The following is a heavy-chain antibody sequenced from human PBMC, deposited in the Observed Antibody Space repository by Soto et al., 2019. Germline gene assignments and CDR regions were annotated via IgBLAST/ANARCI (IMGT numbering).Heavy chain of an antibody. V-gene: IGHV1-3*01. CDR1: GYTFTSYA. D-gene: IGHD3-16*01. J-gene: IGHJ4*02. CDR3: ARFYDDEAFDY. Sequence: ASVKVSCKASGYTFTSYAMLWVRQAPGQRLEWMGWINAGNGNTKYSQKFQGRVTITRDTSASTAYMELSSLRSEDTAVYYCARFYDDEAFDYWGQGTLVTVSS. CDR2: INAGNGNT.